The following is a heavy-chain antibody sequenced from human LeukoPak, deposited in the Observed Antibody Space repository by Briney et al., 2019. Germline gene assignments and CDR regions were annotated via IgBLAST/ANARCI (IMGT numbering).Heavy chain of an antibody. V-gene: IGHV3-53*01. D-gene: IGHD1-1*01. CDR1: GFRIQ. J-gene: IGHJ4*02. CDR3: ASGSNRVFDY. Sequence: GGSLRLSCAASGFRIQMSWVRQAPGKGLEWVSMTHGDGSTNYADSVKGRFTISRDNSKNTMCLQINSLSVEDTAVYYCASGSNRVFDYWGQGTLVTVSS. CDR2: THGDGST.